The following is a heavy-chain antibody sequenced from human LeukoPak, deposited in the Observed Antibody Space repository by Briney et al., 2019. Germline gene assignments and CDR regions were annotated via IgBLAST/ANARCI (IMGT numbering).Heavy chain of an antibody. CDR1: GYNFANYW. J-gene: IGHJ6*02. V-gene: IGHV5-51*01. CDR2: IYPGDSDT. Sequence: GESLKISCKVSGYNFANYWIGWVRQMPGKGLEWMGIIYPGDSDTRYSPSFQGQVTISADKSINTAYLQWSSLKASDTAMYYCARLASTTVTDYYYYGMDVWGQGTTVTVSS. D-gene: IGHD4-17*01. CDR3: ARLASTTVTDYYYYGMDV.